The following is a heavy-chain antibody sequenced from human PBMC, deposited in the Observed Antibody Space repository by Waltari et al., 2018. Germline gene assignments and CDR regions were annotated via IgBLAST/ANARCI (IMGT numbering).Heavy chain of an antibody. J-gene: IGHJ4*02. CDR2: IDPEDGET. Sequence: EVELVHSGAEVKKPGATVKISCKASGYTFMDYFMHWVQQAPGKGLEWMGRIDPEDGETVYSEKFQGRVTITADTSTDTAYMELSSLTSGDTAVYYCAPLPGGSGQTFDYWGQGTLVTVSS. CDR3: APLPGGSGQTFDY. V-gene: IGHV1-69-2*01. CDR1: GYTFMDYF. D-gene: IGHD3-10*01.